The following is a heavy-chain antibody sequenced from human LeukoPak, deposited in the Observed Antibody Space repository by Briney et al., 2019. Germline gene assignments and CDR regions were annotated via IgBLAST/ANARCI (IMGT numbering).Heavy chain of an antibody. J-gene: IGHJ4*02. Sequence: SVKVSCKASGGTFSNYAISWVRQAPGQGLEWMARFMPIFGTANHAQKFQGRVTITTDESTTTAYMELSSLKSEDTAVYYCARGESYTSSGYYYWGQGTLVTVSS. CDR2: FMPIFGTA. CDR3: ARGESYTSSGYYY. V-gene: IGHV1-69*05. D-gene: IGHD3-22*01. CDR1: GGTFSNYA.